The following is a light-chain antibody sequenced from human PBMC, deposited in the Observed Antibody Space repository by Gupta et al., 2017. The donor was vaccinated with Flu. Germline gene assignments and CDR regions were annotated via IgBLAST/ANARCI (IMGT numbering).Light chain of an antibody. CDR1: QSVLSSSNNKNY. CDR2: WAS. Sequence: NCKSSQSVLSSSNNKNYLAWYQQKPGQPPKLLIYWASTRESGVPDRFSGSGSGTDFTLTISSLQAEDVAVYYCQQYYSTPPTFGQGTKLEIK. CDR3: QQYYSTPPT. V-gene: IGKV4-1*01. J-gene: IGKJ2*01.